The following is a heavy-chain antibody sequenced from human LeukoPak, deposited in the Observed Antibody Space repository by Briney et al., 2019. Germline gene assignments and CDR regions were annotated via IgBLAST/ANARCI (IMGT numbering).Heavy chain of an antibody. CDR3: ARDPLYDSSGPLGY. D-gene: IGHD3-22*01. J-gene: IGHJ4*02. CDR2: IIPILGIA. CDR1: GGTLSSYA. V-gene: IGHV1-69*04. Sequence: SVKVSCKASGGTLSSYAISWVRQAPGQGLEWMGRIIPILGIANYAQKFQGRVTITADKSTSTAYMELSSLRSEDTAVYYCARDPLYDSSGPLGYWGQGTLVTVSS.